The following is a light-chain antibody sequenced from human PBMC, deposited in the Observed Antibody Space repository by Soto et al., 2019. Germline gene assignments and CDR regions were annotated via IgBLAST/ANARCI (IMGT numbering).Light chain of an antibody. J-gene: IGKJ5*01. V-gene: IGKV3-11*01. Sequence: EIVLTQSPPTLSLSPGERATLSCRASQSISSFIAWYQQGPGQAPRLLISDGSNRATGIPARFSGSGSGTDFTLTITSLEPEDFAVYYCQKHYNWPRITFGQGTRLEIK. CDR1: QSISSF. CDR2: DGS. CDR3: QKHYNWPRIT.